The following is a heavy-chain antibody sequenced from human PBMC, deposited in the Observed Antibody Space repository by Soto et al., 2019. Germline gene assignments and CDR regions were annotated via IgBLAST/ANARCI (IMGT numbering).Heavy chain of an antibody. J-gene: IGHJ4*02. V-gene: IGHV1-69*13. Sequence: GASVKVSCKASGGTFSSYAISWVRQAPGQGLEWMGGIIPIFGTANYAQKFQGRVTITADESTSTAYMELSSLRSEDTSVEYCARVAGGYDPFDYWGQGTLGTVSS. CDR1: GGTFSSYA. CDR2: IIPIFGTA. CDR3: ARVAGGYDPFDY. D-gene: IGHD5-12*01.